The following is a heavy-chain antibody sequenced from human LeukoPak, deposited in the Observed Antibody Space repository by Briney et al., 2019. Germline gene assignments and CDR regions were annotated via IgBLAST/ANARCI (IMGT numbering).Heavy chain of an antibody. J-gene: IGHJ4*02. CDR2: ISYDGSNK. CDR1: GFTFSSYA. V-gene: IGHV3-30*04. D-gene: IGHD6-13*01. CDR3: ARDMSLDIAAAGTLIDY. Sequence: GGSLRLSCAASGFTFSSYAMHWVRQAPGKGLEWVAVISYDGSNKYYADSVKGRFTISRDSSKNTLYLQMNSLRAEDTAVYYCARDMSLDIAAAGTLIDYWGQGTLVTVSS.